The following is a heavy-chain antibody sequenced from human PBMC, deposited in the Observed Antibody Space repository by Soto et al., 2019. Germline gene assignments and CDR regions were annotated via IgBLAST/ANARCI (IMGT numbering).Heavy chain of an antibody. D-gene: IGHD5-12*01. CDR3: ARDRGSEVFDS. CDR2: ISSSSNYI. Sequence: GGSLRLSCAASGFNFNVYSMNWVCQAPGKGLEWISSISSSSNYIHYRDSVRGRFTISRDNAKNSLYLQLDSLRVEDTAVYFCARDRGSEVFDSWGQGTLVTVSS. V-gene: IGHV3-21*01. CDR1: GFNFNVYS. J-gene: IGHJ5*01.